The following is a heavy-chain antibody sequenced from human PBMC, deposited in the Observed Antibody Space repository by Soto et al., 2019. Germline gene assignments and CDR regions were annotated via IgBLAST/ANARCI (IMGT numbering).Heavy chain of an antibody. V-gene: IGHV2-70*11. CDR1: GFSLSTSGMC. D-gene: IGHD5-12*01. CDR3: ARIIYSGYDYAKFDY. J-gene: IGHJ4*02. Sequence: SGPTLVNPTQTLTLTCTFSGFSLSTSGMCVSWIRQPPGKALEWLARIDWDDDKYYSTSLKTRLTISKDTSKNQVVLTMTNMDPVDTATYYCARIIYSGYDYAKFDYWGQGTLVTVPS. CDR2: IDWDDDK.